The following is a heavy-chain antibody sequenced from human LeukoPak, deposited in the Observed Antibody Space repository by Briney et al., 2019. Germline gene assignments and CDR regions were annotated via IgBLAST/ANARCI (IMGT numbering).Heavy chain of an antibody. CDR2: ISSSSSYI. CDR1: GFTFSSYS. J-gene: IGHJ4*02. D-gene: IGHD3-3*01. Sequence: PGGSLRLSCAASGFTFSSYSMNWVRQAPGKGLEWVSSISSSSSYIYYADSVKGRFTISRDNAKNSLYLQMNSLRAEDTAVYYCARDERAPHYYGNSGYWGQGTLVTVS. CDR3: ARDERAPHYYGNSGY. V-gene: IGHV3-21*01.